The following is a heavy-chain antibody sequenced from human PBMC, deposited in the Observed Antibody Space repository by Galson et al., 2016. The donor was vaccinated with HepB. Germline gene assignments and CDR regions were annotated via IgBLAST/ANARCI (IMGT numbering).Heavy chain of an antibody. V-gene: IGHV6-1*01. Sequence: CAISGDSVSNNNAGWYCIRQSPSRGLECLGRTFYRSNWQNDYAESVKSRITINPDTSKNAFSLHLSSVTPEDTGVYYCARSHLLGRGFGWWGPGTPVTVSS. CDR2: TFYRSNWQN. CDR3: ARSHLLGRGFGW. CDR1: GDSVSNNNAG. D-gene: IGHD7-27*01. J-gene: IGHJ4*02.